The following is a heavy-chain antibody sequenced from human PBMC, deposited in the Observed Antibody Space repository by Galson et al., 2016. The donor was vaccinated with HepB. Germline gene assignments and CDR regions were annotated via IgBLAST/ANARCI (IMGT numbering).Heavy chain of an antibody. CDR1: GGTFSTFNSYA. CDR2: IVPAFGTT. V-gene: IGHV1-69*13. CDR3: ARDNEVGFGESDYYYYGMDV. J-gene: IGHJ6*02. D-gene: IGHD3-10*01. Sequence: SVKVSCKASGGTFSTFNSYAISWVRLAPGQGLEWMGGIVPAFGTTNYAQKFQGRVTFTADGSTSTVYMEMSSLRSEDTAVYYWARDNEVGFGESDYYYYGMDVWGQGTTVTVSS.